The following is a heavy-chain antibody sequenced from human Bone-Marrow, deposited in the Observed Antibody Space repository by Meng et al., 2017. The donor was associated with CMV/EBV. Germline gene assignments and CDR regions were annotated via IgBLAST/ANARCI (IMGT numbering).Heavy chain of an antibody. Sequence: ASVKVSCKASGYTFTSYDINWVRQATGQGLEWMGWMNPNSGNTGYAQKFQGRVTITRDTSTSTVYMELSSLRSEDTAVYYCARDSKNRVFLGAPGQGPRFYYGMDVWGQGTTVTVSS. CDR2: MNPNSGNT. CDR3: ARDSKNRVFLGAPGQGPRFYYGMDV. CDR1: GYTFTSYD. V-gene: IGHV1-8*03. D-gene: IGHD1-26*01. J-gene: IGHJ6*02.